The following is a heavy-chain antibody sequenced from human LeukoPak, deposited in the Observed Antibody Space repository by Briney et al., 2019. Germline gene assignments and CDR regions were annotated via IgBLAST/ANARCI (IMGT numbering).Heavy chain of an antibody. V-gene: IGHV4-34*01. Sequence: PSETLSLTCAVYGGSFSGHYWSWIRQPPGKGLEWIGEINHSGSTNYNPSLKSRVTISVDTSKNQFSLKLSSVTAADTAVYYCARRLTNWGQGTLVTVSS. J-gene: IGHJ4*02. CDR2: INHSGST. CDR3: ARRLTN. D-gene: IGHD1-14*01. CDR1: GGSFSGHY.